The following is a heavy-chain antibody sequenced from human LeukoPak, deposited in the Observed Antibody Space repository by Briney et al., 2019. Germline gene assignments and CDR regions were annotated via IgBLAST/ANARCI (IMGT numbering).Heavy chain of an antibody. CDR3: ARTIASDIVVVPPDFDY. CDR2: ISAYNGNT. V-gene: IGHV1-18*01. CDR1: GYTFTSYG. J-gene: IGHJ4*02. D-gene: IGHD2-2*01. Sequence: ASVKVSCKASGYTFTSYGISWVRQAPGQGLEWMGWISAYNGNTNYAQKLQGRVTMTTDTSTSTAYMELRSLRSDDTAVYYCARTIASDIVVVPPDFDYWGQGTLVAVSS.